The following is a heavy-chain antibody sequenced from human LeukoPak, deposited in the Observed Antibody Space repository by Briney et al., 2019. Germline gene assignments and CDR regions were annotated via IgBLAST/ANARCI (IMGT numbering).Heavy chain of an antibody. V-gene: IGHV3-30*02. CDR3: AKDKYYYDSSGYFGHFDY. D-gene: IGHD3-22*01. J-gene: IGHJ4*02. CDR2: IRYDGSNK. Sequence: GGSLRLSCAASGFTFSSYGMHWVRQAPGKGLEWVAFIRYDGSNKDYADSVKGRFTISRDNSKNTLYLQMNSLRAEDTAVYYCAKDKYYYDSSGYFGHFDYWGQGTLVTVSS. CDR1: GFTFSSYG.